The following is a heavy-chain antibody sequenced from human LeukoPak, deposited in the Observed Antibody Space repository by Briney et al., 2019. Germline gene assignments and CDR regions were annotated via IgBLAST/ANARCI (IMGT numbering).Heavy chain of an antibody. CDR3: AKQQWLDFDY. Sequence: PGGSLRLSCVASGFTFNSYWMNWVRQAPGKGREWVANIKQDASEKYYVDSVKGRFTISRDSSKNTLYLQMNSLRAEDTAVYYCAKQQWLDFDYWGQGTLVTVSS. CDR1: GFTFNSYW. J-gene: IGHJ4*02. D-gene: IGHD6-19*01. CDR2: IKQDASEK. V-gene: IGHV3-7*05.